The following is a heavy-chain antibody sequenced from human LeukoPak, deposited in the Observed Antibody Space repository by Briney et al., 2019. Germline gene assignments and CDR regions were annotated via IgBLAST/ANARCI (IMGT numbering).Heavy chain of an antibody. D-gene: IGHD3-22*01. V-gene: IGHV1-69*13. CDR3: AGAKESYYDKSGYFPLDY. J-gene: IGHJ4*02. CDR1: GGTFSSYA. Sequence: SVKVSCKASGGTFSSYAISWVRQAPGQGLEWMGGIIPIFGTANYAQKFQGRVTITADESTSTAYMELSSLRSEDTAVYYCAGAKESYYDKSGYFPLDYWGQGTLVTVSS. CDR2: IIPIFGTA.